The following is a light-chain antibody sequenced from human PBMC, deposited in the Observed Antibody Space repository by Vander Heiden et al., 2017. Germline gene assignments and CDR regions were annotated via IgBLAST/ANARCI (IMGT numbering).Light chain of an antibody. V-gene: IGLV1-51*01. CDR3: GTWDSSLSAGV. J-gene: IGLJ2*01. Sequence: VSAAPGQKVTISCSGSSSNIGNNYVSWYQQLPGTAPKLLIYDNNKRPSGIPDRFSGSKSGTSATLGITGLQTGDEADYYCGTWDSSLSAGVFGGGTKLTVL. CDR1: SSNIGNNY. CDR2: DNN.